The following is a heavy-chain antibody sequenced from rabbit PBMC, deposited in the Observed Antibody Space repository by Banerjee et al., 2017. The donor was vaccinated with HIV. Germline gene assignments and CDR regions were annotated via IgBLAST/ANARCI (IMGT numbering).Heavy chain of an antibody. CDR3: ARDLAGVIGWNFGL. V-gene: IGHV1S45*01. CDR1: GFSFSSRYW. J-gene: IGHJ6*01. CDR2: MNAGTSGST. Sequence: QEQLVESGGGLVQPEGSLTLTCTASGFSFSSRYWICWVRQAPGKGLEWIGCMNAGTSGSTYYARWAKGRFTISKTSSTTVTLQMTSLTAADTATYFCARDLAGVIGWNFGLWGQGTLVTVS. D-gene: IGHD4-1*01.